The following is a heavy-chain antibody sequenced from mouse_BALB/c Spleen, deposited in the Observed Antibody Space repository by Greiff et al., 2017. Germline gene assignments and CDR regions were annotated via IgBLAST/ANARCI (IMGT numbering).Heavy chain of an antibody. Sequence: VQLQQSGAELVRSGASVKLSCTASGFNIKDYYMHWVKQRPEQGLEWIGWIDPENGDTEYAPKFQGKATMTADTSSNTAYLQLSSLTSEDTAVYYCNAGCLVAYWGQGTLVTVSA. CDR3: NAGCLVAY. J-gene: IGHJ3*01. CDR1: GFNIKDYY. V-gene: IGHV14-4*02. CDR2: IDPENGDT. D-gene: IGHD6-1*01.